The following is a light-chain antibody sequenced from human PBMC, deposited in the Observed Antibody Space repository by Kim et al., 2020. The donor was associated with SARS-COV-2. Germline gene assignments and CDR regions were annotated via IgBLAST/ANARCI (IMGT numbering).Light chain of an antibody. Sequence: SVSPGQTARITCSGRNLGDKYVCWYQQKPGRSPVLLIYQDTKRPSGIPERFSGSNSGDTATLTISGTQAMDEDDYYCQAWDSSTAVFGGGTQLTVL. CDR2: QDT. CDR3: QAWDSSTAV. V-gene: IGLV3-1*01. CDR1: NLGDKY. J-gene: IGLJ2*01.